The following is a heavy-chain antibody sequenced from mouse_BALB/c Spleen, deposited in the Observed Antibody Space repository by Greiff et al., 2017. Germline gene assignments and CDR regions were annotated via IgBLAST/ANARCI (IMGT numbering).Heavy chain of an antibody. CDR1: GFTFSSYA. V-gene: IGHV5-9-4*01. Sequence: DVMLVESGEGLVKPGGSLKLSCAASGFTFSSYAMSWVRQSPEKRLEWVAEISSGGSYTYYPDTVTGRFTISRDNAKNTLYLEMSSLRSEDTAMYYCARETTVVADYYAMDYWGQGTSVTVSS. D-gene: IGHD1-1*01. CDR2: ISSGGSYT. J-gene: IGHJ4*01. CDR3: ARETTVVADYYAMDY.